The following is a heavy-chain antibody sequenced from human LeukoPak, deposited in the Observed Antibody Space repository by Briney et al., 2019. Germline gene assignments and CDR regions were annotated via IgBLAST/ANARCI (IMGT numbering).Heavy chain of an antibody. CDR1: GYTFTSYD. Sequence: GASVKVSCKASGYTFTSYDINWVQQATGQGLEWMGWMNPNSGNTGYAQKFQGRVTMTRNTSISTAYMELSSLRSEDTAVYYCARGGPYVEMATIIDYWGQGTLVTVSS. D-gene: IGHD5-24*01. V-gene: IGHV1-8*01. CDR2: MNPNSGNT. J-gene: IGHJ4*02. CDR3: ARGGPYVEMATIIDY.